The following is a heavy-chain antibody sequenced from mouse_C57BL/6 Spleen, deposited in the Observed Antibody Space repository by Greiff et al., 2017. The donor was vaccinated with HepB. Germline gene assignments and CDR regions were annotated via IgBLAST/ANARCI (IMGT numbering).Heavy chain of an antibody. D-gene: IGHD2-10*01. CDR1: GFNIKDDY. CDR2: IDPENGDT. Sequence: VQLQQSGAELVRPGASVKLSCTASGFNIKDDYMHWVKQRPEQGLEWIGWIDPENGDTEYASKFQGKATIPADTSSNTAYLQLSSLTSEDTAVYYCTSYYRNYGPTDYWGQGTTLTVSS. V-gene: IGHV14-4*01. CDR3: TSYYRNYGPTDY. J-gene: IGHJ2*01.